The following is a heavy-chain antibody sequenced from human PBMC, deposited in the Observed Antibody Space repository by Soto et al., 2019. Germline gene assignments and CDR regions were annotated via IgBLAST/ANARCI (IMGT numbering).Heavy chain of an antibody. Sequence: PSETLSLTCTVSGGSISSSSSYWGWIRQPPGKGLEWVGSINYLGNTNYNPSLKSRVTISVDTSKNQFSLKLSSVTAADTAVYYCAGSSSTSSDPIYYYYYGMDVWGQGTTVTVSS. CDR1: GGSISSSSSY. J-gene: IGHJ6*02. CDR2: INYLGNT. D-gene: IGHD2-2*01. CDR3: AGSSSTSSDPIYYYYYGMDV. V-gene: IGHV4-39*07.